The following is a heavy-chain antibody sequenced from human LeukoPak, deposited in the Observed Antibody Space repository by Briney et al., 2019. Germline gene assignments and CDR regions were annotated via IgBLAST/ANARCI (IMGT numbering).Heavy chain of an antibody. CDR1: GGSISSGGYY. CDR2: IYYSGST. Sequence: SQTLSLTCTVSGGSISSGGYYWSWLRQHPGKGLEWIGYIYYSGSTYYNPSLKSRVTISVDTSKNQFSLKLSSVTAADTAVYYCASTLLGGPGYYGMDVWGQGTTVTVSS. V-gene: IGHV4-31*03. J-gene: IGHJ6*02. CDR3: ASTLLGGPGYYGMDV. D-gene: IGHD1-26*01.